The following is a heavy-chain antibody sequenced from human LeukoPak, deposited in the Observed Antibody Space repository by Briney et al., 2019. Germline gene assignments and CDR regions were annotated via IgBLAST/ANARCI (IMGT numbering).Heavy chain of an antibody. CDR1: GGSISSYY. V-gene: IGHV4-59*12. CDR3: AREAVAGAIFDY. Sequence: SETLSLTCTVSGGSISSYYWSWIRQPPGKGLEWIGYIYYSGSTNCNPSLKSRVTISVDTSKNQFSLKLSSVTAADTAVYYCAREAVAGAIFDYWGQGTLVTVSS. CDR2: IYYSGST. J-gene: IGHJ4*02. D-gene: IGHD6-19*01.